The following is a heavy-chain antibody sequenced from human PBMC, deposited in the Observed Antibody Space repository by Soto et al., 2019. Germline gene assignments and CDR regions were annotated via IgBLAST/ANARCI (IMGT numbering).Heavy chain of an antibody. CDR3: ARDGYCVSSRCSFLPDV. V-gene: IGHV3-48*02. J-gene: IGHJ6*02. Sequence: EVQLVESGGDLVQPGGSLRLSCVASGFTFSSYGMNWVRQGPVKGLEWISSISKRGTTTYYADSVKGRFTISRDNAKNSLYRQMNSLRDEDMAVYYCARDGYCVSSRCSFLPDVWGQGTTVTVSS. D-gene: IGHD2-2*03. CDR2: ISKRGTTT. CDR1: GFTFSSYG.